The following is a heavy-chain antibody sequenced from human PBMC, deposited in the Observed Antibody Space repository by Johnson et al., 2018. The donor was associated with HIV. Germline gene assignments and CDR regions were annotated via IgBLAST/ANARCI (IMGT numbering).Heavy chain of an antibody. V-gene: IGHV3-11*04. CDR2: ISGRGGTT. D-gene: IGHD6-6*01. J-gene: IGHJ3*02. CDR1: GFTFSDYY. CDR3: ARGGQLVAFDI. Sequence: VQLVESGGGVVQPGRSLRLSCTASGFTFSDYYMSWIRQAPGKGLEWVSYISGRGGTTYYADSVKGRFTISRDNSKNTLYLQMNSLRAEDTAVYYCARGGQLVAFDIWGQGTMVTVSS.